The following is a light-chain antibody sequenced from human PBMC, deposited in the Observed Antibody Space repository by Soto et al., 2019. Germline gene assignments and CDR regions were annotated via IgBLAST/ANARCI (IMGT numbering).Light chain of an antibody. Sequence: EIVLTQSPGTLSLSPGERATLSCRASQIVSSGYLAWYQQKPGQAPRLLIYDASNRASGIPDRFSGSGSGTDFTLAISRLEPEAFAVYYCQQYGSSPQTFGQGTKVEIK. CDR1: QIVSSGY. V-gene: IGKV3-20*01. CDR3: QQYGSSPQT. CDR2: DAS. J-gene: IGKJ1*01.